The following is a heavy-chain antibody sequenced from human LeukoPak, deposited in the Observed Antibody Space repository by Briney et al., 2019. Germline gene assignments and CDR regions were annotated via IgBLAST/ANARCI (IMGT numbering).Heavy chain of an antibody. D-gene: IGHD3-16*02. CDR1: GGSISSSSYY. J-gene: IGHJ4*02. Sequence: SETLPLTCTVSGGSISSSSYYWGWIRQPPGKGLEWIGSIYYSGSTYYNPSLKSRVTISVDTSKNQFSLKLSAVTAADTAVYYCASRDYDYVWGSYRYGYYFDYWGQGTLVTVSS. V-gene: IGHV4-39*01. CDR2: IYYSGST. CDR3: ASRDYDYVWGSYRYGYYFDY.